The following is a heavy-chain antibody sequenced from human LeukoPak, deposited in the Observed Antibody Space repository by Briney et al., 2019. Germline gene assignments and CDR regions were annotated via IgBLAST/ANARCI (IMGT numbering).Heavy chain of an antibody. V-gene: IGHV4-59*11. J-gene: IGHJ6*04. Sequence: SETLSLTCSVSGASLISHYWTWIRQPPGKQLEWIGYMHYSVSTIYNPSLKSRVTISIDTSKNQVSLILSSVTAADTAVYYCARVGSTVGITGMDVWGKGTTVTVSS. CDR2: MHYSVST. CDR1: GASLISHY. D-gene: IGHD3-3*01. CDR3: ARVGSTVGITGMDV.